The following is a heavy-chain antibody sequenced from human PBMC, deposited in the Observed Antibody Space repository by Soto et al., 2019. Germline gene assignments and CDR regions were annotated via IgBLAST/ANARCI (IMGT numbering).Heavy chain of an antibody. J-gene: IGHJ2*01. D-gene: IGHD2-2*02. CDR3: ATGMGRYRVL. CDR2: VSASART. Sequence: QVQLQESGPGLVKPSETLSLTCTVSGDSISNVYWTWIRQPAGKGLESLGRVSASARTNYNPSLQSRVTMPLDTSKNQFALRLTSVAAADAAVYFCATGMGRYRVLWGCGTLVIVSS. V-gene: IGHV4-4*07. CDR1: GDSISNVY.